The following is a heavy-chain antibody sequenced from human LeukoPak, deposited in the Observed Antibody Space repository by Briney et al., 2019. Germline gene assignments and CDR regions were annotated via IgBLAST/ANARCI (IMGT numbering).Heavy chain of an antibody. Sequence: SETLSLTCAVYGGSFSGYYWNWIRQPPGKGLEWIGTIYYSGSTYYNPSLKSRVTISVDTSKNQFSLKLSSVTAADTAVYYCARSNVDTAMDYYYYYMDVWGKGTTVTVSS. CDR3: ARSNVDTAMDYYYYYMDV. V-gene: IGHV4-34*01. J-gene: IGHJ6*03. D-gene: IGHD5-18*01. CDR1: GGSFSGYY. CDR2: IYYSGST.